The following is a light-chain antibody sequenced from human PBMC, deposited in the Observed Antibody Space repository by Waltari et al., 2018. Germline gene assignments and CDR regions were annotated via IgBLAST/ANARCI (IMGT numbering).Light chain of an antibody. CDR1: QSIGFS. CDR2: HAS. J-gene: IGKJ1*01. V-gene: IGKV3-15*01. Sequence: ETVMTQSPATLSVSPGERATLSCRASQSIGFSLAWYQQKPGQAPRLLIYHASTRATVIPARFSGSGSETAFTLTISSLQSEDFAVYYCQQYNNWPPGTFGQGTKVQI. CDR3: QQYNNWPPGT.